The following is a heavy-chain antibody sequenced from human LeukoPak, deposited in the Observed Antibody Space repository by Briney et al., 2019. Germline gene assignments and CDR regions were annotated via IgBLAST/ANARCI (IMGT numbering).Heavy chain of an antibody. CDR1: GYIFSSYY. CDR2: INPSDGST. V-gene: IGHV1-46*01. J-gene: IGHJ4*02. CDR3: ARVPIGGAFDY. D-gene: IGHD2/OR15-2a*01. Sequence: ASVKVSCKASGYIFSSYYMHWVRQAPGQGLEWMGLINPSDGSTIYAQMFQGRVTMTRDTTTSTVYMVLTSLTSDATAVYYCARVPIGGAFDYWGQGTLVTVSS.